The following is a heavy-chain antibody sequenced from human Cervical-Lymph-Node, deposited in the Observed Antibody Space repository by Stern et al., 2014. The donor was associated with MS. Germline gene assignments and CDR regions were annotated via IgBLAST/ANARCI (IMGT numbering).Heavy chain of an antibody. CDR2: IYYSGAT. CDR1: GGSVSSNRYY. V-gene: IGHV4-39*01. D-gene: IGHD3/OR15-3a*01. Sequence: VQLVESGPGLVKPSETLSLTCSISGGSVSSNRYYWGWIRQPPGKGLEWIGIIYYSGATFYNPSLKSRVSISMDTSQNQFSLRRSSGTAADTAVYYCGRAGLDDTFDVWGQGTMVTVSS. CDR3: GRAGLDDTFDV. J-gene: IGHJ3*01.